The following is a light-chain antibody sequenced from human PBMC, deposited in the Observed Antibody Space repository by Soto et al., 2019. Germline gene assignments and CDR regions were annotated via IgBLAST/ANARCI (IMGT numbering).Light chain of an antibody. CDR2: SND. Sequence: QSVLTQPPSASGTPGQRVTISCSGTTSNIGDNCVYWYQQLPGTAPKLLIYSNDQRPSGVPDRFSGSKSGTSASLAISGLRSEDEADYYCATWDDTLSGPVFGGGTQLTVL. J-gene: IGLJ3*02. CDR3: ATWDDTLSGPV. CDR1: TSNIGDNC. V-gene: IGLV1-47*02.